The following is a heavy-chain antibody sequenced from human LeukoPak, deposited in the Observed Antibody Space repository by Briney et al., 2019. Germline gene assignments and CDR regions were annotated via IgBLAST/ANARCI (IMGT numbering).Heavy chain of an antibody. D-gene: IGHD3-10*01. CDR3: ARGDMVRGVNLDY. J-gene: IGHJ4*02. CDR1: GYTFTGYY. CDR2: ISAYSGNT. V-gene: IGHV1-18*04. Sequence: ASVKVSCKASGYTFTGYYMHWVRQAPGQGLEWMGWISAYSGNTNYAQKLQGRVTMTTDTSTSTAYMELRSLRSDDTAVYYCARGDMVRGVNLDYWGQGTLVTVSS.